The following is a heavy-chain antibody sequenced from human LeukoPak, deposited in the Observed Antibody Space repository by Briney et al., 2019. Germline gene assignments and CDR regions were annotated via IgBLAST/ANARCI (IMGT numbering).Heavy chain of an antibody. D-gene: IGHD5-24*01. Sequence: SETLSLTCAVYGGSFSGYYWSWIRQPPGKGLEWIGYIYYSGSTNYNPSLKSRVTISVDTSKNQFSLKLSSVTAADTAVYYCARGRAGLQAAEWGQGTLVTVSS. CDR3: ARGRAGLQAAE. CDR1: GGSFSGYY. V-gene: IGHV4-59*12. CDR2: IYYSGST. J-gene: IGHJ4*02.